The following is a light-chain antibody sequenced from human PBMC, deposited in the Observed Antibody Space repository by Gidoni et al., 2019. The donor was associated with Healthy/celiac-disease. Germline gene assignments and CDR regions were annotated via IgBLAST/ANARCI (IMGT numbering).Light chain of an antibody. V-gene: IGKV3-20*01. J-gene: IGKJ2*01. CDR3: QQYGSSPNT. CDR1: QSVSSSY. CDR2: GAS. Sequence: EIVLTQSPGTLSLSPGERATLPRRASQSVSSSYLAWYQQKPGQAPRLLIYGASSRATGIPDRFSGSGSGTDFTLTISRLEPEDFAVYYCQQYGSSPNTFGQGTKLEIK.